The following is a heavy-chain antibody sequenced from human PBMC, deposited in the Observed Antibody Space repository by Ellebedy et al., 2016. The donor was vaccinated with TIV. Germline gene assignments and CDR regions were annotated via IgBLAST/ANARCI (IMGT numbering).Heavy chain of an antibody. V-gene: IGHV4-59*01. CDR3: ARSRGISSGSPFDS. CDR2: IFYSGYT. CDR1: GASIKNYY. Sequence: MPSETLSLTCTVSGASIKNYYLTWIRQPPGKGLEWIGFIFYSGYTNYNPSLKSRVTISVDTSKNQFSLNLSSVTAADTDMYYCARSRGISSGSPFDSWGQGTPVTVSS. D-gene: IGHD6-6*01. J-gene: IGHJ4*02.